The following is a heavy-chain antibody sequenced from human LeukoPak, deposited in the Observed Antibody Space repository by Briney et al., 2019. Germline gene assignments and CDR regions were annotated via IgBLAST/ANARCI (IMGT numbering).Heavy chain of an antibody. CDR1: GFAFSSYG. D-gene: IGHD3-22*01. Sequence: PGGSLRLSCAASGFAFSSYGMSWVRQAPGKGLEWVSSISSSGGSTDYADSVKGRFTISRDNAKNSLYLQMNSLRAEDTAVYYCARGAYYYEDWGQGTLVTVSS. J-gene: IGHJ4*02. CDR2: ISSSGGST. CDR3: ARGAYYYED. V-gene: IGHV3-23*01.